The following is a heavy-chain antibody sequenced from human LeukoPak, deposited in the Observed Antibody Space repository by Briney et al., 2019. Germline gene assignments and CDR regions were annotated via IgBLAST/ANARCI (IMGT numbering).Heavy chain of an antibody. V-gene: IGHV4-38-2*02. D-gene: IGHD3-10*01. CDR1: GCSISSGYY. J-gene: IGHJ4*02. CDR2: IYHSGST. CDR3: ARALWFGESPYFDY. Sequence: SETLSLTCTVSGCSISSGYYWGWIRQPPGKGLEWIGSIYHSGSTYYNPSLKSRVTISVDTSKNQFSLKLSSVTAADTAVYYCARALWFGESPYFDYWGQGTLVTVSS.